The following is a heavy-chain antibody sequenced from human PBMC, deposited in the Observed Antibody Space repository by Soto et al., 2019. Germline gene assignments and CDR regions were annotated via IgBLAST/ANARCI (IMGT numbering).Heavy chain of an antibody. Sequence: QVQLQESGPGLVKPSQTLSLTCTVSGGSISSGGYYWSWIRQHPGKGLEWIGYIYYSGSTYYTPSLKSRGTISVDTSKNQFSLKLSSVTAADTAVYYCARVRYCSGGSCYPRFDPWGQGTLVTVSS. D-gene: IGHD2-15*01. CDR2: IYYSGST. J-gene: IGHJ5*02. CDR3: ARVRYCSGGSCYPRFDP. CDR1: GGSISSGGYY. V-gene: IGHV4-31*03.